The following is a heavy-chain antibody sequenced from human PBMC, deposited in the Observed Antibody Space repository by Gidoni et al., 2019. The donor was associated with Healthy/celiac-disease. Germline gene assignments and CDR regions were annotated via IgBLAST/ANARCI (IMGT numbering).Heavy chain of an antibody. CDR1: GFPFIPYG. CDR2: IWYDGSNK. D-gene: IGHD3-22*01. CDR3: ARDSSSSGYLDAFDI. J-gene: IGHJ3*02. V-gene: IGHV3-33*01. Sequence: QVQLVASGGGVVQPGRSLRLSCAASGFPFIPYGMHWVRQAPGKGLEWVAVIWYDGSNKYYADSVKGRFTISRDNSKNTLYLQMNSLRAEDTAVYYCARDSSSSGYLDAFDIWGQGTMVTVSS.